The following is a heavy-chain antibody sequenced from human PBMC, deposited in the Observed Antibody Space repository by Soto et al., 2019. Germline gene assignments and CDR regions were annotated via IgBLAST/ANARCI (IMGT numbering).Heavy chain of an antibody. CDR3: AEGDCSGGSCDYCYGMDV. Sequence: QVQLVQSGAEVKKPGSSVKVSCKASGGTFSSYAISWVRQAHGQGLEWMGGIIPIFGTANYAHKVQSRVTITADESQSTSHMELVSLRAEDTAGYYCAEGDCSGGSCDYCYGMDVWGQGTTVTVSS. CDR2: IIPIFGTA. J-gene: IGHJ6*01. CDR1: GGTFSSYA. V-gene: IGHV1-69*12. D-gene: IGHD2-15*01.